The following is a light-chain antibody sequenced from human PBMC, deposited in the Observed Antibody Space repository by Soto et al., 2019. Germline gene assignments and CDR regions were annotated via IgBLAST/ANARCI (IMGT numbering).Light chain of an antibody. Sequence: QAVETQEPSFSVSPGGTVTLTCGLSSGPVFTSSYPNWYQQTPGQAPRTLIFNTNTRSSGVPDRFSGSILGDKAALTITGAQADDDSYYYCLLYLGGGIWVFGGGTQLTVL. CDR2: NTN. CDR3: LLYLGGGIWV. J-gene: IGLJ7*01. V-gene: IGLV8-61*01. CDR1: SGPVFTSSY.